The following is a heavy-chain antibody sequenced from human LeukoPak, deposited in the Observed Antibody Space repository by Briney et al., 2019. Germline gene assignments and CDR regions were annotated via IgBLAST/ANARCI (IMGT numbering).Heavy chain of an antibody. V-gene: IGHV1-2*02. CDR2: INPNSGGT. CDR1: GYTFTGYY. D-gene: IGHD3-22*01. J-gene: IGHJ4*02. Sequence: ASVKVSCKASGYTFTGYYMHWVRQAPGQGLEWMGWINPNSGGTNYAQKFQGRVTMTRDTSISTAYMELSRLRSDDTAVYYCARSPGSLSSGYYPPMRFDYWGQGTLVTVSS. CDR3: ARSPGSLSSGYYPPMRFDY.